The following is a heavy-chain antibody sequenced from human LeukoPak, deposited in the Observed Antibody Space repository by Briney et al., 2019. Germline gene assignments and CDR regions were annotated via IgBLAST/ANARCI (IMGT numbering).Heavy chain of an antibody. Sequence: SVKVSCKASGYTFIGYYMHWVRQAPGQGLEWMGGIIPIFGTANYAQKFQGRVTITTDESTSTAYMELSSLRSEDTAVYYCARWVISGWYASWFDPWGQGTLVTVSS. CDR3: ARWVISGWYASWFDP. J-gene: IGHJ5*02. D-gene: IGHD6-19*01. CDR2: IIPIFGTA. V-gene: IGHV1-69*05. CDR1: GYTFIGYY.